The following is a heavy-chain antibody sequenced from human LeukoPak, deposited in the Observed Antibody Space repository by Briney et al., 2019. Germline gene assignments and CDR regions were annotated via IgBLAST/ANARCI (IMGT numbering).Heavy chain of an antibody. V-gene: IGHV3-7*01. D-gene: IGHD3-10*01. CDR2: IKQDGSEK. CDR1: GFTFSSYW. CDR3: ARTTLNYGSGSCYLDY. Sequence: GGSLRLSCAASGFTFSSYWMSWVRQAPGKGLEWVANIKQDGSEKYYVDSVKGRFTISRDNAKNSLYLQMNSLRAEDTAVYYCARTTLNYGSGSCYLDYWGHGTLVTVSS. J-gene: IGHJ4*01.